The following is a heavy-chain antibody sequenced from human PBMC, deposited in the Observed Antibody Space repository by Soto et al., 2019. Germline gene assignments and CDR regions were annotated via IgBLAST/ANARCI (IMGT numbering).Heavy chain of an antibody. CDR3: TTLLEIYYYYHGMDV. CDR1: GLTFSNAW. CDR2: IKSKTDGGTT. D-gene: IGHD1-1*01. Sequence: GGSLRLSCAASGLTFSNAWMSWVRQAPGKGLEWVGRIKSKTDGGTTDYAAPVKGRFTISRDDSKNTLYLQMNSLKTEDTAVYYCTTLLEIYYYYHGMDVWGQGTTVTVSS. V-gene: IGHV3-15*01. J-gene: IGHJ6*02.